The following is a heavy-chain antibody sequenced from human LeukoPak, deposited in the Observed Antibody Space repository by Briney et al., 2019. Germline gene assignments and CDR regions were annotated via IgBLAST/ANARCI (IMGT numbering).Heavy chain of an antibody. J-gene: IGHJ4*02. Sequence: GGSLRLSCVVSGFIFSSFGMHWVRQAPGKGLEWVAFISYDGSNKYHADSVKGRFTISRDNSKNTLYLQMNSLRAEDTAVYYCAKGGGSHDYWGQGTLVTVSS. CDR1: GFIFSSFG. D-gene: IGHD1-26*01. CDR2: ISYDGSNK. CDR3: AKGGGSHDY. V-gene: IGHV3-30*18.